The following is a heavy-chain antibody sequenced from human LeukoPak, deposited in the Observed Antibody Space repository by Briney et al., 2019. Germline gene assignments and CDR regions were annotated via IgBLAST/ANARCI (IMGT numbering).Heavy chain of an antibody. V-gene: IGHV3-21*06. J-gene: IGHJ3*02. Sequence: GGSLRLSCAASGFIFRSFSMTWVRQAPGKGLEWVASISSTSNHKYHADSVKGRFTISRDNDKNSLYLQMNSLRAEDTALYYCATRVTADSYDASDIWGQGTMVTVSS. CDR3: ATRVTADSYDASDI. D-gene: IGHD6-13*01. CDR1: GFIFRSFS. CDR2: ISSTSNHK.